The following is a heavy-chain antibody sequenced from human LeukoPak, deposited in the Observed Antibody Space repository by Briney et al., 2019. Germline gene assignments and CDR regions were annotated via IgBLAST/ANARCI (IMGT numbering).Heavy chain of an antibody. J-gene: IGHJ4*02. CDR3: ARVYSGSLDY. V-gene: IGHV3-74*01. D-gene: IGHD1-26*01. Sequence: PGGSLRLSCAASGFTFSNYWMHWVRQAPGKGLVWVSLINNDGSITSYADSVKGRFTISRDNAKNTLYLQMNSLRAEDTAVFYCARVYSGSLDYWGQGTLVTVSS. CDR2: INNDGSIT. CDR1: GFTFSNYW.